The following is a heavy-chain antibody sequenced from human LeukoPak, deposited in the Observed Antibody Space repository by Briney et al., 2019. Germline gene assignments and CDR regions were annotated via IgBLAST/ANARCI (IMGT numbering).Heavy chain of an antibody. CDR1: GYSFTSYW. Sequence: GESLKISCKGSGYSFTSYWIGWVRQMPGKGLEWMGTIHPGKSDTRYSPSFQGQVTISADKSISTAYLQWSSLKASDTAMYYCARGGDRRYCSSTSCPPHWFDPWGQGTLVTVSS. J-gene: IGHJ5*02. CDR2: IHPGKSDT. D-gene: IGHD2-2*01. CDR3: ARGGDRRYCSSTSCPPHWFDP. V-gene: IGHV5-51*01.